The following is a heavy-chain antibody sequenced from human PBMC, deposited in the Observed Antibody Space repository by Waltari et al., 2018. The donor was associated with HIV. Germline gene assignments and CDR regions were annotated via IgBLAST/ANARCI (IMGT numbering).Heavy chain of an antibody. CDR3: ARSFSGYSNYFDP. CDR2: MSYSGST. V-gene: IGHV4-39*01. CDR1: GCSMTSSSSY. Sequence: QLQLQESGPGLVKSSETLSLTCTVSGCSMTSSSSYWGWIRQPPGKGLEWIGSMSYSGSTYHNPSLRSRLTISVDTSKNQFSLKLTSVTAADTAVYYCARSFSGYSNYFDPWGQGTLVTVSS. D-gene: IGHD4-4*01. J-gene: IGHJ5*02.